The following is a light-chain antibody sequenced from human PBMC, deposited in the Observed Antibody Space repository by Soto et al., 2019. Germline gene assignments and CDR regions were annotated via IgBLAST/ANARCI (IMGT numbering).Light chain of an antibody. CDR1: SSDVGSYNY. J-gene: IGLJ3*02. CDR3: SSYTTSTTLV. Sequence: QSALTQPASVSGSPGQSITISCTGTSSDVGSYNYVSWYQQHPGKAPKLMIYDVRYRPSGVSDRFSGSKSGNTASLTISGLHTEDEDDYYCSSYTTSTTLVFGGGTQLTGL. CDR2: DVR. V-gene: IGLV2-14*03.